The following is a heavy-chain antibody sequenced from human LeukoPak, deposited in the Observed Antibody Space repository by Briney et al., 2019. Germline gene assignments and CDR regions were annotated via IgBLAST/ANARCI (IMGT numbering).Heavy chain of an antibody. CDR1: GGSFSGYY. D-gene: IGHD3-10*01. CDR3: ARGPNRGSGRFWFDP. J-gene: IGHJ5*02. Sequence: PSETLSLTCAVYGGSFSGYYWSWIRQPPGKGLEWIGEINHSGSTNYNPSLKSRVTISVDTSKNQFSLKLSSVTAADTAVYYCARGPNRGSGRFWFDPWGQGTLVIVSS. CDR2: INHSGST. V-gene: IGHV4-34*01.